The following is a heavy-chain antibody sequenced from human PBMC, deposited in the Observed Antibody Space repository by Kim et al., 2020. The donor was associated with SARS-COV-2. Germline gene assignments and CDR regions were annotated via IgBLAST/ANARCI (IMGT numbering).Heavy chain of an antibody. V-gene: IGHV1-46*01. CDR3: ARDHDETTCLGY. Sequence: SYAQKFQGRVTMTRDTSTSTVYMELSSLRSEDTAVYYCARDHDETTCLGYWGQGTLVTVSS. D-gene: IGHD3-16*01. J-gene: IGHJ4*02.